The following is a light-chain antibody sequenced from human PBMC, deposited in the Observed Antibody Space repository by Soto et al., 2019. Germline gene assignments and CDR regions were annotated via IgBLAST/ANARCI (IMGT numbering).Light chain of an antibody. CDR1: QSVSSN. V-gene: IGKV3-15*01. CDR3: QQYSNWPYT. CDR2: GAS. Sequence: EIVMTQSPATLSVSPGERAALSCRASQSVSSNFAWYQQKPGQAPRLLIYGASTRATGIPARFSGSGSGTEFTLTISSLQSEDFAVYYCQQYSNWPYTFGQGTKVEIK. J-gene: IGKJ2*01.